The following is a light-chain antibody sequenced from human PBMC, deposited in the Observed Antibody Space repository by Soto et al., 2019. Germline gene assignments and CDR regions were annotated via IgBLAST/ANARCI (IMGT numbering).Light chain of an antibody. CDR3: QKYNSAIT. CDR2: AAS. J-gene: IGKJ3*01. CDR1: QGISNY. V-gene: IGKV1-27*01. Sequence: DIQMTQSPSSLSASVGDRVTITCRASQGISNYLAWYQQKPGKVPKLLIYAASTLQSGVPSRFSSSGSGTDFTLTISSLQPEDVATYYCQKYNSAITFGPGTKVDIK.